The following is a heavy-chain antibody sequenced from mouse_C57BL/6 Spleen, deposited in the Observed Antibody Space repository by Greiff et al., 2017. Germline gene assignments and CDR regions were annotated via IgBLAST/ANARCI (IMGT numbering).Heavy chain of an antibody. D-gene: IGHD2-5*01. V-gene: IGHV1-81*01. CDR1: GYTFTSYG. CDR3: AKCYSNYVYAMDY. CDR2: IYPRSGNT. J-gene: IGHJ4*01. Sequence: VKLMQPGAELARPGASVKLSCKASGYTFTSYGISWVKQRTGQGLEWIGEIYPRSGNTYYNEKFKGKATLTADKSSSTAYMELRSLTSEDSAVYFCAKCYSNYVYAMDYWGQGTSVTVSS.